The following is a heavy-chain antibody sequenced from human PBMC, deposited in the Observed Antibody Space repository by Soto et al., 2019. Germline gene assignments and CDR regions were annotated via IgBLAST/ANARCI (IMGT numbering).Heavy chain of an antibody. CDR3: ARTNPTKYYDYVWGDYRREGMDV. CDR2: ILPLSGTS. CDR1: GGTCSAYA. J-gene: IGHJ6*02. Sequence: SVKVSCNPSGGTCSAYAISWVRQAPGQGLEWMGGILPLSGTSNYTQRFQGRVTITADKSTSTAYMELSSLRSDDTAVYYCARTNPTKYYDYVWGDYRREGMDVWGQGTTVTVSS. D-gene: IGHD3-16*02. V-gene: IGHV1-69*06.